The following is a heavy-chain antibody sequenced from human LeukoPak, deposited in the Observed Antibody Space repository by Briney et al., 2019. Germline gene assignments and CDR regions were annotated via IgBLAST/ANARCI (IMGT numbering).Heavy chain of an antibody. Sequence: SVKVSCKASGGTFSSYAISWVRQAPGQGLEWMGRIIPILGIANYAQKFQGRVTITADKSTSTAYMELSSLKSEDTAVYYCARDPLYRPGSYSTPFDYWGQGTLVTVSS. D-gene: IGHD3-10*01. CDR2: IIPILGIA. J-gene: IGHJ4*02. CDR1: GGTFSSYA. V-gene: IGHV1-69*04. CDR3: ARDPLYRPGSYSTPFDY.